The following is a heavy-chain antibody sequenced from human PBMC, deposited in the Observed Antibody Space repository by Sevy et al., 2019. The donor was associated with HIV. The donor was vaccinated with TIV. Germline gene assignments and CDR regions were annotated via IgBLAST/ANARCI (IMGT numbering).Heavy chain of an antibody. Sequence: ASVKVSCKASGYTFTDYYIHWVRQAPGQGLEWMAWINPNDGVTKYAQRFQGGVTVTRDTSVSTAYMELRGLRYDDTAIYYCARLTTKPTSDLYGMDVWGPGTTVTVSS. CDR1: GYTFTDYY. CDR3: ARLTTKPTSDLYGMDV. CDR2: INPNDGVT. V-gene: IGHV1-2*02. J-gene: IGHJ6*02. D-gene: IGHD4-17*01.